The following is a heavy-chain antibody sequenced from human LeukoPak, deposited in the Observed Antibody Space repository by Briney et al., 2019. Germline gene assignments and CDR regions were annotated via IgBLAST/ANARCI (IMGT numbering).Heavy chain of an antibody. D-gene: IGHD3-10*01. CDR2: ISSSGSTI. J-gene: IGHJ4*02. Sequence: GGSLRLSCAASGFTFSSYEMNWVRQAPGKGLEWVSYISSSGSTIYYADSVKGRFTISRDNAKNSLYLQMNSLRAEDTAVYYSVIKAKGDYWGQGTLVTVPS. CDR1: GFTFSSYE. V-gene: IGHV3-48*03. CDR3: VIKAKGDY.